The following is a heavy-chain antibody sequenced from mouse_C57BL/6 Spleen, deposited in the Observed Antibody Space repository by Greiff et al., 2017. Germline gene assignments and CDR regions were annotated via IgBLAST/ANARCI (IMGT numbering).Heavy chain of an antibody. CDR3: ARRYGNYFAY. V-gene: IGHV1-50*01. D-gene: IGHD2-1*01. J-gene: IGHJ3*01. Sequence: QVQLQQPGAELVKPGASVKLSCKASGYTFTSYWMQWVKQRPGQGLEWIGEIDPSDSYTNYNQKFKAKATLTVDSSSSTAYMQLSSLTSEDSAVYYCARRYGNYFAYWGQGTLVTVSA. CDR2: IDPSDSYT. CDR1: GYTFTSYW.